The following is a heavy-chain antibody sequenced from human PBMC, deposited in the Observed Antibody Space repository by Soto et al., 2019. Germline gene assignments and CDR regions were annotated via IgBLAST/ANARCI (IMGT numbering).Heavy chain of an antibody. V-gene: IGHV4-59*01. D-gene: IGHD2-21*02. CDR3: ARESMYGGNSDAYFDY. J-gene: IGHJ4*02. CDR1: GGSISSYY. Sequence: PSETLSLTCTVSGGSISSYYWSWIRQPPGKGLEWIGYIYYSGSTNYNPSLKSRVTISVDTSKNQFSLKLSSVTAADTAVYYCARESMYGGNSDAYFDYWGQGTLVTVSS. CDR2: IYYSGST.